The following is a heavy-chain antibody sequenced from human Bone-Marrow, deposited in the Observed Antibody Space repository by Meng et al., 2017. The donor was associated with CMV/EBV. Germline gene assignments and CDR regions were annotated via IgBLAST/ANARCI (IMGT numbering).Heavy chain of an antibody. Sequence: GGSLRLSCAASGFTFSSYGMHWVRQAPGKGLEWVAFIRYEGSNKYYADSVKGRFTISRDNSKNTLYRQMNSLRAEYTAGDYCAKGLPGIAAALGVWGQGTTVTVAS. J-gene: IGHJ6*02. CDR3: AKGLPGIAAALGV. CDR2: IRYEGSNK. CDR1: GFTFSSYG. V-gene: IGHV3-30*02. D-gene: IGHD6-13*01.